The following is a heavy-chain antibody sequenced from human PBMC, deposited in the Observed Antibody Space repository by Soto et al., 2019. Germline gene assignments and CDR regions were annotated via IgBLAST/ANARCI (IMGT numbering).Heavy chain of an antibody. J-gene: IGHJ5*02. D-gene: IGHD3-3*01. CDR2: SYHSGST. CDR3: ARELRFSEEVWFDP. CDR1: GGSISSGGYS. V-gene: IGHV4-30-2*01. Sequence: QLQLQESGSGLVKPSQTLSLTCVVSGGSISSGGYSWSWIRQPPGKGLEWIGYSYHSGSTYYNPSLKSRVTISVDRSKNQFSLKLSSVTAADTAVFYCARELRFSEEVWFDPWGQGTLVTVSS.